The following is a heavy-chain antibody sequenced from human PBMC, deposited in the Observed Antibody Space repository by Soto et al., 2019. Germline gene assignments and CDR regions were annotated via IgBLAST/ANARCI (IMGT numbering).Heavy chain of an antibody. CDR3: ERVATGSYSWMES. D-gene: IGHD1-26*01. J-gene: IGHJ5*02. CDR1: GFTLGTYW. V-gene: IGHV3-74*03. Sequence: EVQLEESGGALVQPGWAMRLSCAASGFTLGTYWMHWVRQAVGKGLVWVSSINSDGSITTYSDSVKGRFTISRDNSKNKLYLQMNSRRTEDTAVYYCERVATGSYSWMESWVQGTLVTGSS. CDR2: INSDGSIT.